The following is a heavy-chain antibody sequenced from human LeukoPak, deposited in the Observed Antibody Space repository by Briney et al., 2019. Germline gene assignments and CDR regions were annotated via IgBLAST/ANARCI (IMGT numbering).Heavy chain of an antibody. CDR2: ISGSGGST. V-gene: IGHV3-23*01. Sequence: PGGSLRLSCAASGFTFSSYAMCWVRQAPGKGLEWVSIISGSGGSTYYADSVKGRFTISRDNSKNTLYLQMNSLRAEDTAVYYCAKDGSGSYRFDYWGQGTLVTVSS. J-gene: IGHJ4*02. CDR3: AKDGSGSYRFDY. CDR1: GFTFSSYA. D-gene: IGHD3-10*01.